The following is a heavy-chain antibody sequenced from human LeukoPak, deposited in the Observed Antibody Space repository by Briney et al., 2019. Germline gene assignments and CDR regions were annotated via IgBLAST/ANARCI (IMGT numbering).Heavy chain of an antibody. CDR1: GFTFSSYS. J-gene: IGHJ4*02. CDR3: AREYEVASDY. D-gene: IGHD5-12*01. V-gene: IGHV3-21*01. CDR2: ISSNSFHI. Sequence: GGSLRLSCAASGFTFSSYSMNWVRQAPGKGLEWVSSISSNSFHIYYVDSVKGRFTISRDNAKNTLYLQMNSLRAEDTAVYYCAREYEVASDYWGQGTLVTVSS.